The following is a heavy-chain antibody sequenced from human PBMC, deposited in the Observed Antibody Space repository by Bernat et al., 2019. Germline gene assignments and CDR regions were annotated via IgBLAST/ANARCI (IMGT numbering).Heavy chain of an antibody. CDR1: GFTFSSYD. CDR3: ARGAGDYWYFDL. Sequence: EVQLVESGGGLVQPGGSLRLPCAASGFTFSSYDMHWARQATGKGLEWVAAIGTAGDTYYPGSVKGRFTISRENAKNSLYLQMNSLRAGDTAVYYCARGAGDYWYFDLWGRGTLVTVSS. CDR2: IGTAGDT. V-gene: IGHV3-13*04. D-gene: IGHD7-27*01. J-gene: IGHJ2*01.